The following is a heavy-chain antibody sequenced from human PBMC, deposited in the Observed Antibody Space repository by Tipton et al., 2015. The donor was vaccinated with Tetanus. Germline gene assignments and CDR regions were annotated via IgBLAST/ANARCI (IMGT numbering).Heavy chain of an antibody. CDR1: GFTFITSW. CDR2: IKYDESEK. CDR3: ARGMSFDP. Sequence: SLRLSCAASGFTFITSWMTWVRQAPGKGLEWVANIKYDESEKYYVDSVKGRFTISRDNAKNSLYLQMNSLRVDDTAVYYCARGMSFDPWGQGTLVTVSS. V-gene: IGHV3-7*01. J-gene: IGHJ5*02.